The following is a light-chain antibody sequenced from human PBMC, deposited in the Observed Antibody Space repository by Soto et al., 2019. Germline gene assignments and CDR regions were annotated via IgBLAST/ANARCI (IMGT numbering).Light chain of an antibody. J-gene: IGLJ3*02. Sequence: QAVVTQEPSLTVSPGGTVTLTCGSNTGAVTSGHYPHWLQQSPGQAPRTLIYDTSNKQSWTPARFSGSLLGGKAALTLSGAQPEDEADYYCLLSSSGGNWVFGGGTKLTVL. CDR1: TGAVTSGHY. V-gene: IGLV7-46*01. CDR3: LLSSSGGNWV. CDR2: DTS.